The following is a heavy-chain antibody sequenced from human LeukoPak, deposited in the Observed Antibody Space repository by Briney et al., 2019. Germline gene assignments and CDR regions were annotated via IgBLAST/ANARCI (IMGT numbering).Heavy chain of an antibody. CDR3: ARIGLPQNYYGMDV. CDR1: GYTFTGYY. CDR2: INPNSGGT. J-gene: IGHJ6*02. Sequence: ASVKVSCKASGYTFTGYYMHWVRQAPGQGLEWMGWINPNSGGTNYAQKFQGRVTMTRNTSISTAYMELSSLRSEDTAVYYCARIGLPQNYYGMDVWGQGTTVTVSS. D-gene: IGHD5-18*01. V-gene: IGHV1-2*02.